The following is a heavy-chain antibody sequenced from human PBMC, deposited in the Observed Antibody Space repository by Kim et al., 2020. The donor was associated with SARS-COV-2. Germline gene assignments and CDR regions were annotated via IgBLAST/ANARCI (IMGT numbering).Heavy chain of an antibody. J-gene: IGHJ6*02. CDR2: MNPNSGNT. V-gene: IGHV1-8*01. Sequence: ASVKVSCKASGYTFTSYDINWVRQATGQGLEWMGWMNPNSGNTGYAQKFQGRVTMTRNTSISTAYMELSSLRSEDTAVYYCASPTLFGELLPSYYYGMDVWGQGTTVTVSS. CDR3: ASPTLFGELLPSYYYGMDV. CDR1: GYTFTSYD. D-gene: IGHD3-10*01.